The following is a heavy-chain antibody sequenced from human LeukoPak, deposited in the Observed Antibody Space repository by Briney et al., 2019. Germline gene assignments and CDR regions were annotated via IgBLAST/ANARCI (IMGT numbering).Heavy chain of an antibody. D-gene: IGHD4-17*01. CDR1: GGTFSSYA. CDR3: ATPRYGDYPY. J-gene: IGHJ4*02. Sequence: SVKVSCKASGGTFSSYAISWVRQAPGQGLEWMGGIIPIFGTAIYAQKFQGRVTMTEDTSTDTAYMELSSLRSEDTAVYYCATPRYGDYPYWGQGTLVTVSS. V-gene: IGHV1-69*06. CDR2: IIPIFGTA.